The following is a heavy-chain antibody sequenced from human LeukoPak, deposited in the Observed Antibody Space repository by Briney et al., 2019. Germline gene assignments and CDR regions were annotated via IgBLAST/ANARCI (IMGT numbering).Heavy chain of an antibody. CDR3: AKLDGYYYGSGSYYNA. Sequence: GGSLRLSCAASGFTFSNHAMSWVRQAPGKGLEWVSAISGSGGSTYYADSVKGRFTISRDNSKNTLYLQMNSLRAEDTAVYYCAKLDGYYYGSGSYYNAWGQGTLVTVSS. J-gene: IGHJ4*02. V-gene: IGHV3-23*01. D-gene: IGHD3-10*01. CDR2: ISGSGGST. CDR1: GFTFSNHA.